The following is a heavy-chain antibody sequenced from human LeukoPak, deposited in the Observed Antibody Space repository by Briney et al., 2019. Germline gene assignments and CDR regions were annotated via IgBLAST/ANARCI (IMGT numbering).Heavy chain of an antibody. V-gene: IGHV4-34*01. CDR3: ARGDILTGYSY. D-gene: IGHD3-9*01. CDR2: INHRGST. J-gene: IGHJ4*02. Sequence: PSETLSLTCAVYGGSFRGYYWSWIRQPPGKGLEWIGEINHRGSTKYNPSLKSRVTISVDTSKNQFSLNLRSATAADTAVYYCARGDILTGYSYWGQGTLVTVPS. CDR1: GGSFRGYY.